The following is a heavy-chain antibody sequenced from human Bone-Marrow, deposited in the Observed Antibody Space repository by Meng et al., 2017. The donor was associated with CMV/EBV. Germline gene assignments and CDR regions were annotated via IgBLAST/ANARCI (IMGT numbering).Heavy chain of an antibody. J-gene: IGHJ4*02. CDR3: ARGRKRMLPARYFLGYFAD. D-gene: IGHD2-15*01. V-gene: IGHV4-39*07. Sequence: SETLSLTCTVSGGSIRSTSDYWAWIRQTPGKGLEWIGSIYYTGNTHYNPSLQSRVTISLDTSNNQFSLRLNAVTAADTAVYDCARGRKRMLPARYFLGYFADWGQGNLVHVAS. CDR2: IYYTGNT. CDR1: GGSIRSTSDY.